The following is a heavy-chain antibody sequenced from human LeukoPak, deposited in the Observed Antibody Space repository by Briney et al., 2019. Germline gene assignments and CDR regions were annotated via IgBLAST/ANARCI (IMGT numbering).Heavy chain of an antibody. V-gene: IGHV4-34*01. Sequence: SETLSLTCAVYGGSFSGYYWSWIRQPPGKGLEWIGEINHSGSTNYNPSLKSRVTISVDTSKNQFSLKLSSVTAADTAVYYCARLGATVTTNAFDIWGQGTLVTVSS. D-gene: IGHD4-17*01. CDR1: GGSFSGYY. CDR3: ARLGATVTTNAFDI. CDR2: INHSGST. J-gene: IGHJ4*02.